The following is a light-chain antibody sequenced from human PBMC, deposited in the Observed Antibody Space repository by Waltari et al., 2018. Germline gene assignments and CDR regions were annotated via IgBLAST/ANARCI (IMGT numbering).Light chain of an antibody. Sequence: QSALTQPASVSGSPGQSVTIFCAGTSNDVGCYNSVSWYQEHPGQAPRVIIYDVSDRPSGVSDRFSGSESGNTASLTISGLQAEDEADYYCSSQSSNDVVLFGGGTKLTVL. CDR2: DVS. CDR1: SNDVGCYNS. J-gene: IGLJ2*01. CDR3: SSQSSNDVVL. V-gene: IGLV2-14*01.